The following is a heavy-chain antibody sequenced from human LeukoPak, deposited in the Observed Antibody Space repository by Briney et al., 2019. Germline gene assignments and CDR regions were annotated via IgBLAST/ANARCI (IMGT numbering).Heavy chain of an antibody. J-gene: IGHJ4*02. D-gene: IGHD3-22*01. CDR3: ARGQIVYSFDRSGYFDY. CDR1: GYTFTSYE. V-gene: IGHV1-8*01. Sequence: ASVKVSCKASGYTFTSYEINWVRQATGQGLEWMGWMNPDSGNTGYAQQFQGRVTMTRNTSISTAYMELSSLRSEDTAVYYCARGQIVYSFDRSGYFDYWGQGNLVTVSP. CDR2: MNPDSGNT.